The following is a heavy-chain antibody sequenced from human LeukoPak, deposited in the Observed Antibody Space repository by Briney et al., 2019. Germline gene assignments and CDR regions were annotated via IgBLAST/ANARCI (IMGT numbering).Heavy chain of an antibody. CDR1: GFTFSNAW. V-gene: IGHV3-48*04. D-gene: IGHD4-17*01. Sequence: PGGSLRLSCAASGFTFSNAWLSWVRQAPGKGLEWVSYISSSSSTIYYADSVKGRFTISRDNAKNSLYLQMNSLRAEDTAVYYCFDGDSFDYWGQGTLVTVSS. CDR3: FDGDSFDY. CDR2: ISSSSSTI. J-gene: IGHJ4*02.